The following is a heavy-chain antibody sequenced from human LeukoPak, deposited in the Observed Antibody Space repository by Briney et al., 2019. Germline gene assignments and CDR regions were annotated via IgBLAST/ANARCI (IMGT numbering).Heavy chain of an antibody. D-gene: IGHD3-22*01. CDR3: ARREDSGSSGYYGL. J-gene: IGHJ4*02. Sequence: SETLSLTCAVYGGSFSGYYLSWIRQPPGKGLEWVGEINHSGSENYNPSLRSRVTMSVDTSKNQFSLKLSSVTAADTAVYYCARREDSGSSGYYGLWGQGTLVTVSS. V-gene: IGHV4-34*01. CDR1: GGSFSGYY. CDR2: INHSGSE.